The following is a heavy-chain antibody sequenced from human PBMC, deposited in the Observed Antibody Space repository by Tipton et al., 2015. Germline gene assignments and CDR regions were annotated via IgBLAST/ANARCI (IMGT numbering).Heavy chain of an antibody. J-gene: IGHJ4*02. D-gene: IGHD3-22*01. CDR2: IYYGGKT. CDR1: GSSVGSGNYY. Sequence: TLSLTCTVSGSSVGSGNYYWSWIRQPPGKGLEWIGYIYYGGKTNYNPSLKSRVTISVDTTKNQFSLHLSSVTAADTAVYYCAREVWYNDSTGYDYWGQGTLVTVSS. CDR3: AREVWYNDSTGYDY. V-gene: IGHV4-61*01.